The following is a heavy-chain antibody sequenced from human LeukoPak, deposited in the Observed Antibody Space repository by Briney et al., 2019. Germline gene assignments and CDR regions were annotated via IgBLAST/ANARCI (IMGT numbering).Heavy chain of an antibody. J-gene: IGHJ3*02. CDR1: GGSISSGGYF. CDR2: IYYTGST. Sequence: SETLSLTCTVSGGSISSGGYFWSWIRQHPEKGLDWIGYIYYTGSTYYNPSLESQSSISFDTSRTQFSLRLSSVTAADTAVYYCARVTFCGTDCRSGGGLDIWGQGIMVTVSS. D-gene: IGHD2-21*02. CDR3: ARVTFCGTDCRSGGGLDI. V-gene: IGHV4-31*01.